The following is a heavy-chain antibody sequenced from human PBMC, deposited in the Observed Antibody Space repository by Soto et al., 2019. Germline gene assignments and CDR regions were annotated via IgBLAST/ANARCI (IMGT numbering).Heavy chain of an antibody. Sequence: QVLLVQSGSEVKKPGASMKVSCQTSGYTFSDFALTWVRQVPDKGLEWLGWISPYTGKTNYAQRVHDRVALTTDTSTRTAYLELRSLTYDDTAVYYCARLGWELLSGRRYFDYWGQGTLATVSS. D-gene: IGHD1-26*01. J-gene: IGHJ4*02. CDR2: ISPYTGKT. CDR1: GYTFSDFA. V-gene: IGHV1-18*04. CDR3: ARLGWELLSGRRYFDY.